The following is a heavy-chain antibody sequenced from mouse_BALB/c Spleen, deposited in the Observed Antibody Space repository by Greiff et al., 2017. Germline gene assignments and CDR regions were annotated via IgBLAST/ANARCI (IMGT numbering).Heavy chain of an antibody. CDR1: GFNIKDYY. J-gene: IGHJ3*01. Sequence: EVKLQESGAELVRPGALVKLSCKASGFNIKDYYMHWVKQRPEQGLEWIGWIDPENGNTIYDPKFQGKASITADTSSNTAYLQLSSLTSEDTAVYYCARGEGFAYWGQGTLVTVSA. CDR2: IDPENGNT. V-gene: IGHV14-1*02. CDR3: ARGEGFAY.